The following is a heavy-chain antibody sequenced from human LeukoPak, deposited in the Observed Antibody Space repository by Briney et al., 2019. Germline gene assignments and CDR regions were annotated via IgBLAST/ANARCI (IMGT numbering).Heavy chain of an antibody. CDR3: ARDLPDFSLRISSGGFDI. CDR2: IYYSGIT. V-gene: IGHV4-39*07. J-gene: IGHJ3*02. D-gene: IGHD4-23*01. Sequence: SETLSLTCTVSGDSISSSSYYWGWIRQPPGKWLEWIGSIYYSGITYYNPSLKSRVTISVDTSKNQFSLKLSSVTAADTAVYYCARDLPDFSLRISSGGFDIWGQGTMVTVSS. CDR1: GDSISSSSYY.